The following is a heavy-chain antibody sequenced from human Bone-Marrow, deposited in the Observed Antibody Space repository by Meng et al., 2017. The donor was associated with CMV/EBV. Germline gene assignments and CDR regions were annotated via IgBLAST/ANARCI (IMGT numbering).Heavy chain of an antibody. Sequence: GESLKISCAASGFSFTNAWMSWVRQAPGKGLEWVGRIKSKTDGGTTDYAAPVKGRFTISRDDSKNTLYLEMNSLKTEDTAVYYCATGPLRYCSSSSCPAYFDHWGQGTRVTVSP. D-gene: IGHD2-15*01. J-gene: IGHJ4*02. CDR2: IKSKTDGGTT. V-gene: IGHV3-15*01. CDR3: ATGPLRYCSSSSCPAYFDH. CDR1: GFSFTNAW.